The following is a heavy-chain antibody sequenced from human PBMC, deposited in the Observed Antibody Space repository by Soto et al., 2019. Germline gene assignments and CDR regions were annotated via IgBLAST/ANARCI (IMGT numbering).Heavy chain of an antibody. CDR3: AKLVSTSSPGIV. J-gene: IGHJ4*02. D-gene: IGHD1-26*01. CDR1: GFSFSSYA. Sequence: GGSLRLSCAASGFSFSSYAMSWVRQAPGKGLEWVSTITGTGGNTYYAASITGRFTISRDNSKNTLYLQMNSLRDEDTALYYCAKLVSTSSPGIVWGQGSMVTVSS. V-gene: IGHV3-23*01. CDR2: ITGTGGNT.